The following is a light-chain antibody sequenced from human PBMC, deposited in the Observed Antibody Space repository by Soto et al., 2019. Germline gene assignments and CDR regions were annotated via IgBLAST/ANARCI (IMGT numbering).Light chain of an antibody. J-gene: IGLJ1*01. CDR1: NIESKS. CDR3: QVWDSSRDLHV. Sequence: SYELTQPPSVSVAPGQTARIMCGGNNIESKSVHWYQQKAGQAPVLVVYADDDRPSGIPERSSGSNSGNTATLTITRVEAGDEADYFCQVWDSSRDLHVFGSGTKLTVL. CDR2: ADD. V-gene: IGLV3-21*02.